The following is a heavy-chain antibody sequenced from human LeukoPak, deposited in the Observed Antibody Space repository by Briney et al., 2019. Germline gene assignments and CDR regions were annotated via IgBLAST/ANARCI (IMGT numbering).Heavy chain of an antibody. V-gene: IGHV3-33*01. D-gene: IGHD6-19*01. CDR2: IWYDGSNK. CDR1: GFTFSSYG. CDR3: ARYFSHTSAWSEGGLDQ. Sequence: GGSLRLSCAASGFTFSSYGMHWVRQAPGKGLEWVAVIWYDGSNKYYADSVKGQFTISRDNSKNTLYLQMNSLRAEDTAVYYCARYFSHTSAWSEGGLDQWGQGTLVTVSS. J-gene: IGHJ4*02.